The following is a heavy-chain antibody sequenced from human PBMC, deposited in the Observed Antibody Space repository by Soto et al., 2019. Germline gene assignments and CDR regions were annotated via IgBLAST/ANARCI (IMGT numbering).Heavy chain of an antibody. CDR1: GGSFRSYS. D-gene: IGHD1-7*01. V-gene: IGHV1-69*13. J-gene: IGHJ6*02. CDR3: ARRTGTTGYYYSGMDV. CDR2: IIPIFGTA. Sequence: SLKVACEASGGSFRSYSINWVRQAPGQGLEWMGGIIPIFGTANYAQKFQGRVTITADESTSTAYMELSSLRSEDTAVYYCARRTGTTGYYYSGMDVWGQGTTVTVSS.